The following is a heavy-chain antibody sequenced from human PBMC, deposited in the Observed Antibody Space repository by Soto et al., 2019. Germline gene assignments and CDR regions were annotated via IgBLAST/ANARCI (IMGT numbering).Heavy chain of an antibody. Sequence: QVLLVQSAAEVKKPGASVRVSCTAPGYTFTNYVLNWVRQAPGQGLEWMGWISPYNGNTYYEQKFQDRVTMTTDTSTSTAYLEQTSLSSDDTAVYFCARDMPIGGSHQYFGYWGQGTLVTVSS. D-gene: IGHD3-16*02. V-gene: IGHV1-18*01. CDR3: ARDMPIGGSHQYFGY. CDR2: ISPYNGNT. J-gene: IGHJ4*02. CDR1: GYTFTNYV.